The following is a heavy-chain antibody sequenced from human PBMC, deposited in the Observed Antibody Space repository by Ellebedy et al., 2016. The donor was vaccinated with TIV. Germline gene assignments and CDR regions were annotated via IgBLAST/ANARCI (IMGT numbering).Heavy chain of an antibody. V-gene: IGHV3-11*06. Sequence: GESLKISCAASGFTFSDYYMSWIRQAPGKGLEWVSYISSSSSYTNYADSVKGRFTISRDNAKNSLYLQMNSLRAEDTAVYYCARDSESYSTYFDLWGRGTLVTVSS. J-gene: IGHJ2*01. CDR1: GFTFSDYY. CDR3: ARDSESYSTYFDL. D-gene: IGHD1-26*01. CDR2: ISSSSSYT.